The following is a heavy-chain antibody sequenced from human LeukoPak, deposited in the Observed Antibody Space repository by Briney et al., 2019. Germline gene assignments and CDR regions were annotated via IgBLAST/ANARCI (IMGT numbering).Heavy chain of an antibody. V-gene: IGHV3-30*03. CDR2: ISYDGSNK. CDR1: GFTFSSYG. J-gene: IGHJ1*01. D-gene: IGHD3-16*02. CDR3: AREGDSRWGELSP. Sequence: GGSLRLSCAASGFTFSSYGMHWVRQAPGKGLEWVAVISYDGSNKYYADSVKGRFTISRDNSKSTSSLQLNSLRAEDTAVYYCAREGDSRWGELSPWGQGTLVTVSS.